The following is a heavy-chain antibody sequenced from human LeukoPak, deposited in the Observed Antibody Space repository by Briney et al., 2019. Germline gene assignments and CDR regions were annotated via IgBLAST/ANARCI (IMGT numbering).Heavy chain of an antibody. Sequence: GGSLRLSCAASGFTFSSYGMHWVRQAPGKGLEWASSIVGSSSTYYADSLKGRFTISRDNAKNSLYLQMNSLRAEDTAVYYCARIGAGSSRDYWGQGTLVTVSS. CDR3: ARIGAGSSRDY. V-gene: IGHV3-21*01. J-gene: IGHJ4*02. CDR1: GFTFSSYG. D-gene: IGHD6-13*01. CDR2: IVGSSST.